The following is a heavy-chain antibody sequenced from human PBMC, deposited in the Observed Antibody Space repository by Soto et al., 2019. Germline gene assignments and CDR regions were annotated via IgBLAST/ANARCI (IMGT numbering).Heavy chain of an antibody. Sequence: PSETLSLTCTVSVGSISSYYWSWIRQPPGKGLEWIGYIYYSGSTNYNPSLKSRVTISVDTSKNQFSLKLSSVTAADTAVYYCARIQGPERFFDYWGQGTLVTVSS. D-gene: IGHD5-18*01. CDR1: VGSISSYY. J-gene: IGHJ4*02. CDR3: ARIQGPERFFDY. V-gene: IGHV4-59*01. CDR2: IYYSGST.